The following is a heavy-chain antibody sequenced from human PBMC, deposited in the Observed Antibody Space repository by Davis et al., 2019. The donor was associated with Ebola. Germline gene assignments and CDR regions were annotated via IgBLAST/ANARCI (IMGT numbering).Heavy chain of an antibody. CDR3: ARMGKSYYDSLWDY. CDR2: IYPGDSDT. V-gene: IGHV5-51*01. Sequence: GESLKISCKGSGYSFTRYWIGWVRQMPGKGLEWMGIIYPGDSDTRYSPSFRGQVTISADKSFSTAYLQWSGLKASDTAMYYCARMGKSYYDSLWDYWGQGTLVTVSS. J-gene: IGHJ4*02. D-gene: IGHD3-10*01. CDR1: GYSFTRYW.